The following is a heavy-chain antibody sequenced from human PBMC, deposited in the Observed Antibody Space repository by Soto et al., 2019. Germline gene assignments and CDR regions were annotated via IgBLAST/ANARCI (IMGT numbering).Heavy chain of an antibody. D-gene: IGHD2-15*01. J-gene: IGHJ6*03. CDR3: AREGPVVAATRAKSDYYYYMDV. CDR2: INHSGST. V-gene: IGHV4-34*01. Sequence: NPSETLSLTCAVYGGSFSGYYWSWILQPPGKGLEWIGEINHSGSTNYNPSLKSRVTISVDTSKNQFSLKLSSVTAADTAVYYCAREGPVVAATRAKSDYYYYMDVWGKGTTVTVSS. CDR1: GGSFSGYY.